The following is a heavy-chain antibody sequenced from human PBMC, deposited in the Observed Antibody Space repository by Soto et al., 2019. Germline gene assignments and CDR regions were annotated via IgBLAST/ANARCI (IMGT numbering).Heavy chain of an antibody. Sequence: SETLSLTCTVSGASMSSGGYYWTGSRQSPGKGLEWIGYIYYSGSTYYNPSLESRVAISLDTSRSQFSLTLHSVTAADTAIYYCARDRHNNFFDPWGQGTLVTVSS. CDR2: IYYSGST. J-gene: IGHJ5*02. CDR3: ARDRHNNFFDP. CDR1: GASMSSGGYY. V-gene: IGHV4-31*03. D-gene: IGHD6-6*01.